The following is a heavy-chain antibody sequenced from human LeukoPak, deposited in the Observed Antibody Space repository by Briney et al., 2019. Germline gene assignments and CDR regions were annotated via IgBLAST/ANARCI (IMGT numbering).Heavy chain of an antibody. CDR3: ARGTAAAGFGS. CDR2: TYYRSEWRN. V-gene: IGHV6-1*01. D-gene: IGHD6-13*01. J-gene: IGHJ4*02. CDR1: RDTVSSNSGA. Sequence: SQTLSLTCAISRDTVSSNSGAWNWIRQSPSRGLEWLGRTYYRSEWRNDYAVSVKSRITITPDTSKNQFSLQLNSVTPEDTAVYYYARGTAAAGFGSWGQGTLVTVSS.